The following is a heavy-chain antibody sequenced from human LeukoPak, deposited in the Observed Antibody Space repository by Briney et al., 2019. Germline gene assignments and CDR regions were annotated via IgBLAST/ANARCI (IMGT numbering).Heavy chain of an antibody. CDR2: ISGSGGST. V-gene: IGHV3-23*01. J-gene: IGHJ4*02. D-gene: IGHD6-6*01. CDR1: GFTFSSYA. CDR3: AKDPSVAGRQPYSYFDY. Sequence: GGSLRLSCAASGFTFSSYAMSWVRQAPGKGLEWVSAISGSGGSTYYADSVKGRFTISRDNSKNTLYLQMNSLRAEDTAEYYCAKDPSVAGRQPYSYFDYWGQGTLVTVSS.